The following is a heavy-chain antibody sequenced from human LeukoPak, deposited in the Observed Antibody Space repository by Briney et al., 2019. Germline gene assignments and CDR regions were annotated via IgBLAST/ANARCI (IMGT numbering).Heavy chain of an antibody. V-gene: IGHV4-39*01. J-gene: IGHJ5*02. CDR2: IYNSGST. Sequence: SETLSLTCSVSGGSISSSTYYWGWIRQPPGKGLEWIGNIYNSGSTYYNPSLKSRVTISVDTSKNQFSLKLSSVTAADTAVYYCARQSYSSNLGWFDPWGQGTLVTVSS. D-gene: IGHD6-13*01. CDR3: ARQSYSSNLGWFDP. CDR1: GGSISSSTYY.